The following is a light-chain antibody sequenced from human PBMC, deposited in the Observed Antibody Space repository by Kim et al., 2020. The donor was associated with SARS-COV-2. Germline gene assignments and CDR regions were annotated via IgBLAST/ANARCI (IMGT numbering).Light chain of an antibody. J-gene: IGKJ4*01. CDR1: QSISSW. V-gene: IGKV1-5*01. Sequence: DIQMTQSPSTLSASVGDRVTITCRASQSISSWLAWYQQKPGKAPKVLIYDVFSLESGVPSRFSGSGSGTEFTLSISSLQPDDFATYYCQQYDSYPLTFGGGTKVDIK. CDR2: DVF. CDR3: QQYDSYPLT.